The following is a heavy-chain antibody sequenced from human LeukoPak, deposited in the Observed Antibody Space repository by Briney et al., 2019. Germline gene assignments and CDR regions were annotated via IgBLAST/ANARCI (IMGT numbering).Heavy chain of an antibody. CDR3: ARDTTGTLFDY. CDR2: IIPIFGTA. J-gene: IGHJ4*02. V-gene: IGHV1-69*05. Sequence: SVKVSCKASGGTFSSYAISWVRQAPGQGLEWMGGIIPIFGTANYAQKFQGRVTITRDTSASTAYMELSSLRSEDTAVYYCARDTTGTLFDYWGQGTLVTVSS. D-gene: IGHD1-1*01. CDR1: GGTFSSYA.